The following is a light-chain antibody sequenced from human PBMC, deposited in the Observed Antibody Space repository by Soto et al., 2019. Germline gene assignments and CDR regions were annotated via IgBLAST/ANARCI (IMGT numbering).Light chain of an antibody. CDR3: QQYNRYWT. J-gene: IGKJ1*01. V-gene: IGKV1-5*03. CDR1: HSISNS. Sequence: DIQMTQSPSTLSASVGDRVTITCRATHSISNSLAWYQQKPGKAPKLLIYKASSLESGVPSRFSGSGSGTEFTLTITHLQPDDFATYYCQQYNRYWTFGQGTKVEIK. CDR2: KAS.